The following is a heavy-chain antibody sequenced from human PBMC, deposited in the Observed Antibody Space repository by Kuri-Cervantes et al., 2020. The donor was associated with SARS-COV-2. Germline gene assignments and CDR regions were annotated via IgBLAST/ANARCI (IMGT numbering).Heavy chain of an antibody. J-gene: IGHJ6*02. D-gene: IGHD3-10*01. CDR2: INHSGST. V-gene: IGHV4-34*01. CDR3: AIAVDGSGSRVRYYYYGMDV. CDR1: GGSFSGYY. Sequence: SETLSLTCAVYGGSFSGYYWSWIRQPPGKGLEWIGEINHSGSTNYNPSLKSRVTVSVDTSKNQFSLKLSSVTAADTAVYYCAIAVDGSGSRVRYYYYGMDVWGQGTMVTVSS.